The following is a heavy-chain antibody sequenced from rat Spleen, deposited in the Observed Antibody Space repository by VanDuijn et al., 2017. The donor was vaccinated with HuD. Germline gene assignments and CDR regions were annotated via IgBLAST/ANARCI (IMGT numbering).Heavy chain of an antibody. CDR3: ARRHYGYTDYFDY. CDR1: GFTFNNYW. J-gene: IGHJ2*01. V-gene: IGHV5-29*01. CDR2: ISYGDSSGHSST. Sequence: EVQLVESDGGLVQPGRSLKLSCVASGFTFNNYWMTWVRQAPTKGLEWVATISYGDSSGHSSTYYRDSVKARFTISRDNTKSTLSLQMDSLRSEDTATYYCARRHYGYTDYFDYWGQGVMVPVSS. D-gene: IGHD1-11*01.